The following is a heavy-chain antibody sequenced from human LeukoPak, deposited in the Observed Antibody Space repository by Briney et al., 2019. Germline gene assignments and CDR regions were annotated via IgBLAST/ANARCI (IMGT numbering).Heavy chain of an antibody. V-gene: IGHV3-21*01. CDR2: ISSSSSYI. J-gene: IGHJ4*02. CDR3: ARGGTRYFDWENKYYFDY. D-gene: IGHD3-9*01. CDR1: GFTFSSYS. Sequence: GGSLRLSGSGSGFTFSSYSMNWVRQAPGKGLEWVSSISSSSSYIYYADSVKGRFTISRDNAKNSLYLQMNSLRAEDTAVYYCARGGTRYFDWENKYYFDYWGQGTLVTVSS.